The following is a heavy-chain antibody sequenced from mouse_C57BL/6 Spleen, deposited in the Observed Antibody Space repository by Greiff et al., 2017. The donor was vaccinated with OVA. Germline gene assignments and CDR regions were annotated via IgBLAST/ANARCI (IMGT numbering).Heavy chain of an antibody. J-gene: IGHJ2*01. CDR3: ARRTLYYFDY. CDR1: GYTFTSYW. D-gene: IGHD6-2*01. Sequence: QFQLQQPGAELVKPGASVQLSCKASGYTFTSYWMNCVKQRPGQSLEWIGMIHPNSGNTNYNEKFKSKATLTVDKSSITAYMQLISLTSEDSAVYYCARRTLYYFDYWGQGTTLTVSS. CDR2: IHPNSGNT. V-gene: IGHV1-64*01.